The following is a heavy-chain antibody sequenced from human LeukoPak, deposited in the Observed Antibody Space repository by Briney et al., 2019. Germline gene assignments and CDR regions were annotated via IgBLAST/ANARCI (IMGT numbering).Heavy chain of an antibody. J-gene: IGHJ4*02. V-gene: IGHV3-11*01. CDR1: GFKFRDYY. Sequence: GGSPRLSCAASGFKFRDYYMGWIRQAPGKRLEWVSYISGSGDARPYADSVKGRFTVSRNNAIDSLYLQMDSLGAEDTAVYYCARIGTTVAAGTADYWGQGTQVTVSS. CDR3: ARIGTTVAAGTADY. CDR2: ISGSGDAR. D-gene: IGHD6-13*01.